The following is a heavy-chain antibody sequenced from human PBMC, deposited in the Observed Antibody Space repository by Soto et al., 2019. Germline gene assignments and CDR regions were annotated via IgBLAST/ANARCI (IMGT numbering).Heavy chain of an antibody. Sequence: QVQLVQSGAEVKKPGSSVKVSCKASGGTFSSYTISWVRQAPGQGLELMGRIIPILGIANYAQKFQGRVTITADKSTSTAYMELSSLRSEDTAVYYCEMTPYYDSSYYFDYWGQGTLVTVSS. CDR1: GGTFSSYT. D-gene: IGHD3-22*01. J-gene: IGHJ4*02. V-gene: IGHV1-69*02. CDR3: EMTPYYDSSYYFDY. CDR2: IIPILGIA.